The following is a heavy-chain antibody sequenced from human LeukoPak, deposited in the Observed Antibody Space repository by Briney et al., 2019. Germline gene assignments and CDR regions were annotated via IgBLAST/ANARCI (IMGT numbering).Heavy chain of an antibody. Sequence: PGRSLRLSCVASGFTFNNHVMHWVRQAPGKGLEWVAVISSDGSMKYYADSVKGRFTISRDNSQNTLYLQMNSLRSEDTAVYYCAKADEYYYYYYYMDVWGKGTTVTVSS. J-gene: IGHJ6*03. CDR2: ISSDGSMK. CDR3: AKADEYYYYYYYMDV. CDR1: GFTFNNHV. V-gene: IGHV3-30*04. D-gene: IGHD5-24*01.